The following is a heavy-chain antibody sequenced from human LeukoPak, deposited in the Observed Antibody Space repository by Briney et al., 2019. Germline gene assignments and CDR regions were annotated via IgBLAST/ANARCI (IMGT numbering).Heavy chain of an antibody. D-gene: IGHD1-26*01. CDR3: ARDRLPENSGSYSSED. V-gene: IGHV1-18*01. CDR2: ISAYNGNT. J-gene: IGHJ4*02. Sequence: HEASVKVSCKASGYTFTSYGISWVRQAPGQGLEWMGWISAYNGNTNYAQKLQGRVTMTTDTSTSTAYMELRSLRSDDTAVYYCARDRLPENSGSYSSEDWGQGTLVTVSS. CDR1: GYTFTSYG.